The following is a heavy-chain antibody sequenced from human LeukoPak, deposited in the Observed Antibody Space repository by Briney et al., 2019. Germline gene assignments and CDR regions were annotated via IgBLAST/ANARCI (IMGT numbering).Heavy chain of an antibody. CDR1: GGSFSGYY. CDR2: INHSGST. CDR3: ARDLHSYDDYHYVWGSYQRPPLLAFDI. D-gene: IGHD3-16*02. J-gene: IGHJ3*02. Sequence: SETLSLTCAVYGGSFSGYYWSWIRQPPGKGLEWIGEINHSGSTNYKPSLKSRVTISVDTSKNQFSLKLSSVTAADTAVYYCARDLHSYDDYHYVWGSYQRPPLLAFDIWGQGTMVTVSS. V-gene: IGHV4-34*01.